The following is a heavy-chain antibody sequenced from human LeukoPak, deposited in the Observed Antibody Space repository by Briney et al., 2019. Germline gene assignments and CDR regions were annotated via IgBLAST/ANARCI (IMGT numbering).Heavy chain of an antibody. J-gene: IGHJ4*02. CDR2: ISYDGSNK. V-gene: IGHV3-30*04. Sequence: PGGSLRLSCAASGFTFNNHAMHWVRQAPGKGLEWVAVISYDGSNKYYADSVKGRFTISRDNSKNTVYLQMNSLRPEDTAVYYCARDPRRSSQTGYFDYWGQGTLVTVSS. D-gene: IGHD6-13*01. CDR3: ARDPRRSSQTGYFDY. CDR1: GFTFNNHA.